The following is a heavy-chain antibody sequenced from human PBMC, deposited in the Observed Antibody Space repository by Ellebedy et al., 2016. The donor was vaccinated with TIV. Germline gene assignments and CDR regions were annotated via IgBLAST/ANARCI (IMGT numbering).Heavy chain of an antibody. CDR2: IDYSGST. D-gene: IGHD3-9*01. V-gene: IGHV4-39*07. CDR1: GGSSIRTSYY. Sequence: MPGGSLRLSCPVSGGSSIRTSYYWGWIRQPPGRGLEWIGTIDYSGSTYYNPSLRSRVTISVDTSKNQFSLKLSSVTAADTAVYYCAREMGYDTLTGNYGMDVWGQGTTVTVSS. CDR3: AREMGYDTLTGNYGMDV. J-gene: IGHJ6*02.